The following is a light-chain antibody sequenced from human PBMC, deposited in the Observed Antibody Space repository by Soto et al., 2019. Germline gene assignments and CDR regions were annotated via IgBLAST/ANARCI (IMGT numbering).Light chain of an antibody. CDR2: AAS. CDR1: QDISNS. J-gene: IGKJ4*01. CDR3: QKYNSAPLT. Sequence: DIQMTQSPSSLSASVGDRVTITCRASQDISNSLAWYQQKPGKVPKVLIYAASILQSGVPARFSGCGSGTDFTLTISSLQPEDVATYYCQKYNSAPLTFGGGTKVEI. V-gene: IGKV1-27*01.